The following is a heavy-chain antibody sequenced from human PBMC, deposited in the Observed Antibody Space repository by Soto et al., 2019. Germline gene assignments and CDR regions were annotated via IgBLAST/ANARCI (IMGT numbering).Heavy chain of an antibody. V-gene: IGHV4-34*01. J-gene: IGHJ4*02. Sequence: PSETLSLTCAVYGGSFSGYYWSWIRQPPGKGLEWIGEINHSGSTNYNPSLKSRVTISVDTSKNQFSLKLSSVTAADTAVYYCARGSAKVITFGGAGAYDYWGQGTLVTVSS. CDR2: INHSGST. CDR3: ARGSAKVITFGGAGAYDY. D-gene: IGHD3-16*01. CDR1: GGSFSGYY.